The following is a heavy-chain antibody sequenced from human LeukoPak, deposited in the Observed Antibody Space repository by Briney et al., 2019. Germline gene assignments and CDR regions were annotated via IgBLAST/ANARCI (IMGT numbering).Heavy chain of an antibody. D-gene: IGHD3-10*01. V-gene: IGHV4-39*07. J-gene: IGHJ5*02. Sequence: PSETLSLTCAVSGGSISSNGYFWGWIRQPPGKGLEWIGEINHSGSTNYNPSLKSRVTISVDTSKNQFSLKVSSVTAADTAVYYCAREDPGRGNWFDPWGQGTLVTVSS. CDR3: AREDPGRGNWFDP. CDR2: INHSGST. CDR1: GGSISSNGYF.